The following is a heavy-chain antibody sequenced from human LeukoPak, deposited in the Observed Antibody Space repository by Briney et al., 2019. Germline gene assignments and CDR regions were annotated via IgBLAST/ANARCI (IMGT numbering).Heavy chain of an antibody. CDR2: IYYSGST. V-gene: IGHV4-39*01. CDR3: ARPVVPSLRGAFHV. D-gene: IGHD2-15*01. J-gene: IGHJ3*01. CDR1: GGSISSSSYY. Sequence: KPSETLSLTCTVSGGSISSSSYYWGWIRQPPGKGLEWIGSIYYSGSTYYNPSLKSRVTISVDTSKNQFSLNLRSVTAADTAVYYCARPVVPSLRGAFHVWGQGTMVTVSS.